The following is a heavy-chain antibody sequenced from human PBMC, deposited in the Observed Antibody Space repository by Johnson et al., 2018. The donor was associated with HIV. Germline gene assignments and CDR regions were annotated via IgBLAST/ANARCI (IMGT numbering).Heavy chain of an antibody. CDR3: AKDGATRAFDI. CDR1: GFTFSSYG. V-gene: IGHV3-30*18. CDR2: ISYDGNNK. D-gene: IGHD1-26*01. J-gene: IGHJ3*02. Sequence: VESGGGLVQPGGSLRLSCAASGFTFSSYGMHWVRQAPGKGLEWVAVISYDGNNKYYADSVKGRFTISRDNSKNTLYLQINSLRAEDTAVYYCAKDGATRAFDIWGQGTMVTVYS.